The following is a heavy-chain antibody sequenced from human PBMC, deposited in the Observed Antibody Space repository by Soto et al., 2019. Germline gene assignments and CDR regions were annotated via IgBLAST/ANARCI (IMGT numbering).Heavy chain of an antibody. V-gene: IGHV4-59*01. CDR1: GGSISSNH. Sequence: SESLSLTCTVSGGSISSNHWSWIRQSPGKGLVWIGYVFYTGSTKYNPALKRRVTISVDTSKNQFSLKLSSVSAADTGLYYCERSYSGTFYGYDTWGQGILVTV. CDR3: ERSYSGTFYGYDT. D-gene: IGHD1-26*01. CDR2: VFYTGST. J-gene: IGHJ5*02.